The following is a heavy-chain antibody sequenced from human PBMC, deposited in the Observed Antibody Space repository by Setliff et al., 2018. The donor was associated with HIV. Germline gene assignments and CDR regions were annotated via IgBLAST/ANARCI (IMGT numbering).Heavy chain of an antibody. CDR3: ARLPFITIFGVLNGDDGFDI. Sequence: ASVKVSCKASGYTFTGFYMHWVRQAPGQGPEWLGRINPKSGGTRYAQKFQGRVSMTRDTAISTAYMELSRLRSDDSTVYYCARLPFITIFGVLNGDDGFDIWGQGTMVTVSS. CDR1: GYTFTGFY. J-gene: IGHJ3*02. V-gene: IGHV1-2*06. D-gene: IGHD3-3*01. CDR2: INPKSGGT.